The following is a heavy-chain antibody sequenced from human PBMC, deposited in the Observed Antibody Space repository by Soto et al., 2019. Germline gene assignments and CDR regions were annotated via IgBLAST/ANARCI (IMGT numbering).Heavy chain of an antibody. CDR3: ARGTDLYCSSTSCHNWCDP. CDR2: IKQDGSEK. J-gene: IGHJ5*02. CDR1: GFTFSSYW. Sequence: PGGSLRLSCAASGFTFSSYWMSWVRQAPGKGLEWVANIKQDGSEKYYVDSVKGRFTISRDNAKNSLYLQMNSLRAEDTAVYYCARGTDLYCSSTSCHNWCDPWGQGTLVTVSS. V-gene: IGHV3-7*03. D-gene: IGHD2-2*01.